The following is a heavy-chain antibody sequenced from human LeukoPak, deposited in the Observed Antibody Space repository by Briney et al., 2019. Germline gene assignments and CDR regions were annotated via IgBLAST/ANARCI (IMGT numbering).Heavy chain of an antibody. CDR1: GGSISSYY. CDR2: IYYSGST. Sequence: PSETLSLTCTVSGGSISSYYWSWIRQPPGKGLEWIEYIYYSGSTNYNPSLKSRVTISVDTSKNQFSLKLSSVTAADTAVYYCARLGYYYYGMDVWGQGTTVTVSS. CDR3: ARLGYYYYGMDV. V-gene: IGHV4-59*08. J-gene: IGHJ6*02.